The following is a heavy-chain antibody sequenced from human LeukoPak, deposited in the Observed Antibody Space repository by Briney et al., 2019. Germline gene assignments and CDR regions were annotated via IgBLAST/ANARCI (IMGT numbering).Heavy chain of an antibody. V-gene: IGHV3-30-3*01. Sequence: PGRSLRLSCAASGFTFSSYAMHWVRQAPGKGLEWVAVISYDGSNKYYADSVKGRFTISRDNSKNTLYLQMNSLRAEDTAVYYCASSGYDSPTYYYYYYGMDVWGQGTTVTVSS. CDR3: ASSGYDSPTYYYYYYGMDV. CDR1: GFTFSSYA. CDR2: ISYDGSNK. J-gene: IGHJ6*02. D-gene: IGHD5-12*01.